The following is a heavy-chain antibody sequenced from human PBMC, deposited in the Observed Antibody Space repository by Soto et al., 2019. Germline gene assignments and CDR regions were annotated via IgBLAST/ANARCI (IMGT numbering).Heavy chain of an antibody. CDR3: ARDLALCAYFDC. CDR2: ISYDGSNK. D-gene: IGHD2-21*01. V-gene: IGHV3-30-3*01. CDR1: GFTFSSYT. J-gene: IGHJ4*02. Sequence: QVQVVESGGGVVQPGRSLRLSCAASGFTFSSYTMHWVRQAPGKGLEWVAVISYDGSNKYYADSVKGRFTLSRDNSKNAVSLQMNSLAVEVMVVYYCARDLALCAYFDCWGQGTLVTVSS.